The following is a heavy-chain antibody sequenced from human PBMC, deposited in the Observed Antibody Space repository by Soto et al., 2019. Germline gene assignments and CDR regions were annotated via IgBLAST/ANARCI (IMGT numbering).Heavy chain of an antibody. J-gene: IGHJ4*02. CDR3: AREFGDNWNYEAY. V-gene: IGHV4-4*07. Sequence: SKTLSVTCIDSVGSISSYNWSWSRQPAGKGLEWIGRMYSTGNTNYNPSLKSRVTVSIDTSKNQFFLRLNSVTAADSAVYYCAREFGDNWNYEAYWGQGTAVTVSS. D-gene: IGHD1-7*01. CDR1: VGSISSYN. CDR2: MYSTGNT.